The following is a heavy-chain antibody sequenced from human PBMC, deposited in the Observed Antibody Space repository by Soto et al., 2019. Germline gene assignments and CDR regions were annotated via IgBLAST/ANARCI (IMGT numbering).Heavy chain of an antibody. Sequence: LRLSCAASGFTFSSYAMSWVPQAPGEGLEGVSGINGGGDSTYFADSVRCRFTISRDNSKNTLFLQMTSLRAEDTAVYYCARRWPFDLWGQGTLVTVS. V-gene: IGHV3-23*01. J-gene: IGHJ4*02. CDR2: INGGGDST. CDR3: ARRWPFDL. CDR1: GFTFSSYA. D-gene: IGHD6-13*01.